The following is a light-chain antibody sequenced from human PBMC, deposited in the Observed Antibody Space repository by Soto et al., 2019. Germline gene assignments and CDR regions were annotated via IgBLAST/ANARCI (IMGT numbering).Light chain of an antibody. CDR3: QQYDGLPPWT. CDR1: QDISNG. J-gene: IGKJ1*01. Sequence: DIQMTQSPVSLSASIGDRVTITCQASQDISNGLNWYQQKPGKAPKLLIFGAVNLETGIPSRFSGSGSGTQFTFTIRSLQPEYIATYYCQQYDGLPPWTFGQGTKVEIK. V-gene: IGKV1-33*01. CDR2: GAV.